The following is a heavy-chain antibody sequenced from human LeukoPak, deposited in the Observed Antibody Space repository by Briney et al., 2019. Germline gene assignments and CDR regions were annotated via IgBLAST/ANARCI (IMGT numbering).Heavy chain of an antibody. CDR3: ASAEYKGPLRT. CDR2: IYYSGST. J-gene: IGHJ5*02. V-gene: IGHV4-59*05. Sequence: SETLSLTCTVSGGSISSYYWSWIRQPPGKGLEWIGSIYYSGSTYYNPSLKSRVTISVDTSKNQFSLKLSSVTAADTAVYYCASAEYKGPLRTWGQGTLVTVSS. CDR1: GGSISSYY. D-gene: IGHD2/OR15-2a*01.